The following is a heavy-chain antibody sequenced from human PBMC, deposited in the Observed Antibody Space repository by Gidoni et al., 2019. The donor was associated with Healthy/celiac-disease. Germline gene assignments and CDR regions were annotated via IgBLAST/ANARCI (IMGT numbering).Heavy chain of an antibody. CDR2: ISTSNTYK. CDR1: GFTCSSYA. D-gene: IGHD7-27*01. CDR3: ARDLGWWFDP. Sequence: EVQLVESGGGLVKPGGSLSLACAASGFTCSSYAMDGVRQTPGKGLEWVSSISTSNTYKDYADSVKGRFTISRDNAKNSLYLQMNSLRAEDTAVYFCARDLGWWFDPWGQGTLVTVSS. V-gene: IGHV3-21*01. J-gene: IGHJ5*02.